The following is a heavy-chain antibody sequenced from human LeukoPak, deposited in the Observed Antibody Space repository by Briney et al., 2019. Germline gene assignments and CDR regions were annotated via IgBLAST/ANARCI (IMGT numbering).Heavy chain of an antibody. J-gene: IGHJ4*02. V-gene: IGHV4-34*01. CDR1: AGSFSGHY. CDR3: ARRTCSGSGSYYDD. Sequence: SETLSLTRAVYAGSFSGHYWSWIRQPPGKGLEWFGEINHSGSTNYNPSLKSRVTISVDTSKNQFSLKLSSVTAADTAVYYCARRTCSGSGSYYDDWGQGTLVTVSS. D-gene: IGHD3-10*01. CDR2: INHSGST.